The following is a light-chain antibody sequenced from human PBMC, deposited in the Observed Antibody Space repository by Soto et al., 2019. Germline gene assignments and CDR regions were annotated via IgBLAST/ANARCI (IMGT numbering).Light chain of an antibody. CDR3: QQYNKWPRT. CDR1: QSVSSN. J-gene: IGKJ1*01. V-gene: IGKV3-15*01. Sequence: EIMMTQSPATLSVSPGERATLSCRASQSVSSNLAWYQQKPGQAPRLLIYDAATRATGLPARFSGSGSGTEFTLTISRLQSEDFAVYYCQQYNKWPRTFGQVTKVEIK. CDR2: DAA.